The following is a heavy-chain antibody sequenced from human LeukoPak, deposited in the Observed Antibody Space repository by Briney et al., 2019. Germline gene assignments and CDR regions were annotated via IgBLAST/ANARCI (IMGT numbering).Heavy chain of an antibody. D-gene: IGHD6-19*01. Sequence: GGSLRLSCAASGFTFDDYTMHWVRQAPGKGLEWVSVIYSGGSTYYADSVKGRFTISRDNSKNTLYLQMNSLRAEDTAVYYCARDSSGWNFFDYWGQGTLVTVSS. CDR2: IYSGGST. CDR1: GFTFDDYT. V-gene: IGHV3-53*01. CDR3: ARDSSGWNFFDY. J-gene: IGHJ4*02.